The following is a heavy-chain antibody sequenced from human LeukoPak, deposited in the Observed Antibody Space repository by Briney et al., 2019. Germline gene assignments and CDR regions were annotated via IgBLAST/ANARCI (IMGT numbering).Heavy chain of an antibody. D-gene: IGHD5-18*01. Sequence: ASVKVSCKASGYTFTGYYMHWGRQAPGQGLEWMGSINPNSGGTNYAQKFQGRITMTWDTSINTAYMELSRLRSDDTAVYYCARLRRYGPIIFLGYFDYWGQGTLVTVSS. J-gene: IGHJ4*02. CDR1: GYTFTGYY. V-gene: IGHV1-2*02. CDR3: ARLRRYGPIIFLGYFDY. CDR2: INPNSGGT.